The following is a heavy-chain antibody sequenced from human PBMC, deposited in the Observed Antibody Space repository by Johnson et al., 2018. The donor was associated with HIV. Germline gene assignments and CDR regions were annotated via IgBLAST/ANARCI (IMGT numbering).Heavy chain of an antibody. CDR2: IRYDGTNK. J-gene: IGHJ3*02. D-gene: IGHD1-14*01. V-gene: IGHV3-30*02. CDR3: AIIWNHTFDI. CDR1: GFTFNSYG. Sequence: QVQLVESGGGVVQPGRSLRLSCAASGFTFNSYGMHWVRQAPGKGLEWVAFIRYDGTNKYYADFVKGRFSISRDNSKNTLYLQMNSLRAEDTAVYYCAIIWNHTFDIWGQGTMVTVSS.